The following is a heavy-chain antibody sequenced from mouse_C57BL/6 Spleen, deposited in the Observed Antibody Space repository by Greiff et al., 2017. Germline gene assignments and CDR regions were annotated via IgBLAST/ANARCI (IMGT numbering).Heavy chain of an antibody. V-gene: IGHV14-2*01. CDR3: ATGSSYDAMDY. CDR1: GFNIKDTY. CDR2: IDPEDGET. J-gene: IGHJ4*01. Sequence: EVQGVESGAELVKPGASVKLSCTASGFNIKDTYMHWVKQRPEQGLEWIGRIDPEDGETKYAPKFQGKATITADTSSNTAYLQLSSLTSEDTAVYYCATGSSYDAMDYWGQGTSVTVSS. D-gene: IGHD1-1*01.